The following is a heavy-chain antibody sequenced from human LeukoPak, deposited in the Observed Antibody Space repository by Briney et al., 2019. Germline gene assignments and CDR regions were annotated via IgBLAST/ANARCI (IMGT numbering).Heavy chain of an antibody. CDR3: ASKDSSSWYFDY. D-gene: IGHD6-13*01. Sequence: PGGSLRLSCAASGFTFSSHSMNWVRQAPGKGLEWVSYISSSSSTIYYADSVKGRFTISRDNAKNSLYLQMNSLRDEDTAVYYCASKDSSSWYFDYWGQGPLGTVSS. J-gene: IGHJ4*02. CDR2: ISSSSSTI. V-gene: IGHV3-48*02. CDR1: GFTFSSHS.